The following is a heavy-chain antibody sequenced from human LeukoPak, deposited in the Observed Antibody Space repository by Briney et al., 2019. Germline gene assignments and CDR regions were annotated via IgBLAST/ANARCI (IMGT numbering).Heavy chain of an antibody. J-gene: IGHJ4*02. CDR2: INHSGST. CDR1: GGSFSGYY. Sequence: SETLSLTCAVYGGSFSGYYWSWIRQPPGKGLEWIGEINHSGSTNYNPSLKSRVTISVDTSKNQFSLKLSSVTAADTAVYYCASSKYSNYGYFDYWGQGTLVSVSS. CDR3: ASSKYSNYGYFDY. D-gene: IGHD4-4*01. V-gene: IGHV4-34*01.